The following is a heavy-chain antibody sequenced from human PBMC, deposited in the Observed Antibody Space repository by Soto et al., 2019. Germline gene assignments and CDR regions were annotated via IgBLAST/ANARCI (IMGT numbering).Heavy chain of an antibody. V-gene: IGHV3-30*01. CDR2: VGSDGMHK. Sequence: QVQLVESGGGVVQPGRSLRLSCAASGFTFTNCAMHWVRQAPGKGLEWVAVVGSDGMHKYYGDFVKGRFTISRDTSENTVYLQMDSLTSEDTAVYYCARDVIVDAPDYFRYWGRGTLVTVSS. D-gene: IGHD1-26*01. J-gene: IGHJ4*02. CDR3: ARDVIVDAPDYFRY. CDR1: GFTFTNCA.